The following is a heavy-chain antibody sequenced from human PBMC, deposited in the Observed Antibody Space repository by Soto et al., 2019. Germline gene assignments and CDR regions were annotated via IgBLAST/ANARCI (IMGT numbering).Heavy chain of an antibody. CDR1: GFTFSDYA. V-gene: IGHV3-23*01. CDR2: ISGSGGGT. Sequence: EVQLLESGGGLVQPGESLRLSCAASGFTFSDYAMSWVRQAPGKGLEWVAVISGSGGGTDYADSVRGRFTISRDNSKNTLYLQMNSLRAEDTAGYYLAHDQGNYYDTYGMDVWGQGNTGPGSS. J-gene: IGHJ6*02. CDR3: AHDQGNYYDTYGMDV.